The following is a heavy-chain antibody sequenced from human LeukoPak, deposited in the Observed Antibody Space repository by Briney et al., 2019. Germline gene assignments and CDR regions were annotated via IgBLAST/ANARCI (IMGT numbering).Heavy chain of an antibody. CDR1: GFSVTNNY. J-gene: IGHJ4*02. CDR3: ARGDGYNFFDY. D-gene: IGHD5-24*01. V-gene: IGHV3-53*01. Sequence: GGSLRLSCAVSGFSVTNNYMSWVRQAPGKRLEWVSVFYVGGATYYAASVKGRFTISRDNSENTLYLQMKSLRAEDTAVYYCARGDGYNFFDYWGQGTLVTVSS. CDR2: FYVGGAT.